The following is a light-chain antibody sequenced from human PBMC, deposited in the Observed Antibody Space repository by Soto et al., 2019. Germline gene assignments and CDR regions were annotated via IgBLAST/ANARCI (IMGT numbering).Light chain of an antibody. CDR3: MQGLQTHRT. J-gene: IGKJ1*01. V-gene: IGKV2-28*01. CDR2: LGS. Sequence: EIVMTQSPLSLPVTPGEPASISCRSSQSLLHSNGYNYLDWYLQKPGQSPQLLIYLGSYRASGVPDRFSGSGSGTDFTLKISRVEAEDVGVYYCMQGLQTHRTFGQGTKVDIK. CDR1: QSLLHSNGYNY.